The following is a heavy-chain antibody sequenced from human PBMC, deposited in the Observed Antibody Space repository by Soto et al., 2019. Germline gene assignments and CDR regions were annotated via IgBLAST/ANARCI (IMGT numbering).Heavy chain of an antibody. J-gene: IGHJ4*02. Sequence: QVQLQESGPGLLKPSQTLSLTCTVSGGSISSDGSYWNWIRQHPGKGLEWIGYIYYTGGTYYNPSLESRATISVDTSKNQFSLKLSSVTAADTAVYYCARKAPPPLRTFDFWGQGTLVTVSS. CDR2: IYYTGGT. CDR3: ARKAPPPLRTFDF. D-gene: IGHD3-16*01. CDR1: GGSISSDGSY. V-gene: IGHV4-31*03.